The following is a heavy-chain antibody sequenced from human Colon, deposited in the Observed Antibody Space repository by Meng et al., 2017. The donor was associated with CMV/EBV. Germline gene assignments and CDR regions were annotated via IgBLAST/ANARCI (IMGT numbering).Heavy chain of an antibody. CDR2: IGRGSGA. Sequence: EFELWESWVGLVQPWGSMGLSCAASGFTFTSYDMSWVRQAPGKGLEWVSTIGRGSGANYADSVKGRFTMSRDNSKNTVYLEMNNLRAEDTAIYYCARDRWFTFWGQGVLVTVSS. CDR1: GFTFTSYD. CDR3: ARDRWFTF. D-gene: IGHD2-15*01. V-gene: IGHV3-23*01. J-gene: IGHJ4*02.